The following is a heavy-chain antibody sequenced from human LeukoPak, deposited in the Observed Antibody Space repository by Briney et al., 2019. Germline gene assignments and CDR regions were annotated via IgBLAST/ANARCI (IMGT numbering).Heavy chain of an antibody. CDR2: IKQDGSEK. D-gene: IGHD3-3*01. Sequence: GGSLRLSCAASGFTFSSCWMSWVRQAPGKGLEWVANIKQDGSEKYYVDSVKGRFTISRDNAKNSLYLQMNSLRDEDTAVYYCARERGGYDFWSGYYKPYYYYYMDVWGKGTTVTVSS. J-gene: IGHJ6*03. CDR3: ARERGGYDFWSGYYKPYYYYYMDV. CDR1: GFTFSSCW. V-gene: IGHV3-7*01.